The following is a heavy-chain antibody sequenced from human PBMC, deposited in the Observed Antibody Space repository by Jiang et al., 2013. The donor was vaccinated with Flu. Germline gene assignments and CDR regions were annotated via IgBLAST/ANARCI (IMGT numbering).Heavy chain of an antibody. D-gene: IGHD6-6*01. CDR2: INWNGGST. Sequence: AASGFTFDDYGMSWVRQAPGKGLEWVSGINWNGGSTGYADSVKGRFTISRDNAKNSLYLQMNSLRAEDTALYYCARDGRSSSFQFLFKDWYFDLWGRGTLVTVSS. V-gene: IGHV3-20*04. J-gene: IGHJ2*01. CDR1: GFTFDDYG. CDR3: ARDGRSSSFQFLFKDWYFDL.